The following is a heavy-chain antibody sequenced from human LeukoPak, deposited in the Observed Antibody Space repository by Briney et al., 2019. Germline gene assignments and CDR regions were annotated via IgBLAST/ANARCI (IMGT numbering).Heavy chain of an antibody. Sequence: GRSLRLSCAASGFTFSSYAMHWVRQAPGKGLEWVAVISYDGSNKYYADFVKGRSTISRDNSKNTLYLQMNSLRAEDTAVYYCARTWEEYYFDYWGQGTLVTVSS. CDR3: ARTWEEYYFDY. CDR1: GFTFSSYA. J-gene: IGHJ4*02. V-gene: IGHV3-30*04. CDR2: ISYDGSNK. D-gene: IGHD1-26*01.